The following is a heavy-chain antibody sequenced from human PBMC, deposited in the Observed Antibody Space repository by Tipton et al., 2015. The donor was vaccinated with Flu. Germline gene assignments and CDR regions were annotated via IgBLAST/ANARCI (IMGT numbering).Heavy chain of an antibody. V-gene: IGHV4-4*02. CDR2: IYHSGST. CDR1: GGSISSSNW. D-gene: IGHD3-3*01. CDR3: ARTRTGGDDFWSGYFGYYYYGMDV. Sequence: TLSLTCAVSGGSISSSNWWSWVRQPPGKGLEWIGEIYHSGSTNYNPSLKSRVTISVDTSKNQISLKLSSVTAADTAVYYCARTRTGGDDFWSGYFGYYYYGMDVWGQGTTVTVSS. J-gene: IGHJ6*02.